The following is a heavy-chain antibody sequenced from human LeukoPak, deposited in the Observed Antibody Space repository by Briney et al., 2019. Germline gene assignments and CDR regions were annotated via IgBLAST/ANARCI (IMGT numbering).Heavy chain of an antibody. CDR3: ARTPYSSGSIDY. J-gene: IGHJ4*02. D-gene: IGHD6-19*01. Sequence: PGGSLRLSCAASVFTFSSYCMSWVRQAPGKGLEWVANIKQDGSEKYYVDSVKGRFTISRDNAKNSLYLQMNSLRAEDTAVYYCARTPYSSGSIDYWGQGTLVTVSS. CDR1: VFTFSSYC. CDR2: IKQDGSEK. V-gene: IGHV3-7*01.